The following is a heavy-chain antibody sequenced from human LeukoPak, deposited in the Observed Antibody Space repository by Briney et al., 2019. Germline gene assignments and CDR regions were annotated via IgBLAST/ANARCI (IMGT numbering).Heavy chain of an antibody. CDR2: IAGSGGTT. CDR3: AKGTSGTNWFDP. D-gene: IGHD1-1*01. J-gene: IGHJ5*02. V-gene: IGHV3-23*01. Sequence: GGSLRLSCAASGFTFTNYAMSWVRQAPGKGLEWVSAIAGSGGTTYYADSVKGRFTISRDNSKNTMYLEMNSLRAEDTAVYYCAKGTSGTNWFDPWGQGTLVTVSS. CDR1: GFTFTNYA.